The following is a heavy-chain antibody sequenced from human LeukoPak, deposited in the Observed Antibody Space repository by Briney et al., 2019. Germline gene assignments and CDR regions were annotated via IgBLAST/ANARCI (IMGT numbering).Heavy chain of an antibody. CDR2: INPNSGGR. V-gene: IGHV1-2*02. J-gene: IGHJ3*02. Sequence: ASVKVSWKASGYTFTGYDMHWVRQAPGQGLEWMGWINPNSGGRNYAQKFQGRVTMTRDTSISTAYMELSRMRSEDTAVYYCASQSGNDAFDIWGQGTMVTVSS. CDR1: GYTFTGYD. CDR3: ASQSGNDAFDI. D-gene: IGHD1-26*01.